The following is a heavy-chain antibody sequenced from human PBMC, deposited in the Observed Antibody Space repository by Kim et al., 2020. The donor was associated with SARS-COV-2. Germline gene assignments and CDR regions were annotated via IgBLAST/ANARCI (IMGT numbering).Heavy chain of an antibody. Sequence: SETLSLTCAVYGGSFSGYYWSWIRQPPGKGLEWIGEINHSGSTNYNPSLKSRVTISVDTSKNQFSLKLSSVTAADTAVYYCARPLLYYYDSRVVRYGMDV. D-gene: IGHD3-22*01. CDR3: ARPLLYYYDSRVVRYGMDV. J-gene: IGHJ6*01. CDR2: INHSGST. V-gene: IGHV4-34*01. CDR1: GGSFSGYY.